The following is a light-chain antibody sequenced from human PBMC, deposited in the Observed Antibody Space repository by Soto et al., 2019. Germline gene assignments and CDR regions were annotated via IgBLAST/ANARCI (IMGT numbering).Light chain of an antibody. CDR2: GAS. J-gene: IGKJ2*01. CDR1: QSVSSSY. V-gene: IGKV3-20*01. CDR3: QQYGSSSWYT. Sequence: EIVLTQSPGTLSLSPGERATLSCRASQSVSSSYLAWYQQKPGQAPRRLIYGASSRATGSPDRFSGSGSGTDFTLTISRLEPEYFAVYYCQQYGSSSWYTFGQGTKLEIK.